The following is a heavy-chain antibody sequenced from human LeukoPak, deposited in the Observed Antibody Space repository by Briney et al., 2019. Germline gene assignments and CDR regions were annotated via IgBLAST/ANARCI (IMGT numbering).Heavy chain of an antibody. CDR3: ARHHPNYYDSSGPFDY. Sequence: SETLSLTSTVSGGSISSYYWSWIRQPPGKGLEWIGYIYYSGSTNYNPPLKSRVTISVDTSKNQFSLKLSSVTAADTAVYYCARHHPNYYDSSGPFDYWGQGTLVTVSS. D-gene: IGHD3-22*01. V-gene: IGHV4-59*08. CDR2: IYYSGST. J-gene: IGHJ4*02. CDR1: GGSISSYY.